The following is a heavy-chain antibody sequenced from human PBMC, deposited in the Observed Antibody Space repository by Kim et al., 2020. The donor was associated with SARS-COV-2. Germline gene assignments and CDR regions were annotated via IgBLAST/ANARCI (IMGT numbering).Heavy chain of an antibody. Sequence: SETLSLTCTVSGDSISSSNYYWGWIRQPPGKGLEWIGSMYYSGSTYYNSSLKSRVTISVDRSKNQFSLKLISVTAADTSVYYCARLGPSTNSVKFDRWVQETLVTVSS. CDR3: ARLGPSTNSVKFDR. D-gene: IGHD2-2*01. V-gene: IGHV4-39*01. CDR2: MYYSGST. J-gene: IGHJ5*02. CDR1: GDSISSSNYY.